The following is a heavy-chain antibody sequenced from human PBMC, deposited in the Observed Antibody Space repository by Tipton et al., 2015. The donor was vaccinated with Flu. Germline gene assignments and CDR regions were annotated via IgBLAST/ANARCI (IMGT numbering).Heavy chain of an antibody. CDR3: ARDPSLGMPDYFDY. CDR1: GDSIGRAYC. D-gene: IGHD2-2*01. CDR2: ICQGGST. J-gene: IGHJ4*02. V-gene: IGHV4-38-2*02. Sequence: TLSLTCSVSGDSIGRAYCWGWIRQPPGKGLEWIGNICQGGSTYDNPSLKSRVTISVDRSKNQFSLKLSSVTAADTAVYYCARDPSLGMPDYFDYWGQGILVTASS.